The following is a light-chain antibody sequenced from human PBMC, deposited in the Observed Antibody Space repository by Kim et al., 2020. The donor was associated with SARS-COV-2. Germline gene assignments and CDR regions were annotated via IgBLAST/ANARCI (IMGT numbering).Light chain of an antibody. CDR3: CSYAGSSTYV. V-gene: IGLV2-23*02. Sequence: QSALTQPASVSGSPGQSITISCTGTSSDVGSYNVVSWYQQHPGKAPKLMIYEVSKRPSGVSNRFSGSKSGNTASLTISGLQAEDEADYYCCSYAGSSTYVFGTGNKVTVL. CDR2: EVS. J-gene: IGLJ1*01. CDR1: SSDVGSYNV.